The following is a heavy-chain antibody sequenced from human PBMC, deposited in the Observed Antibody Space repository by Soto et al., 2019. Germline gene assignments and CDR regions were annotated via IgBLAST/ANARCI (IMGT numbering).Heavy chain of an antibody. CDR2: ITASGGST. CDR1: GFTFSSYA. CDR3: APRGIQLWFDS. D-gene: IGHD1-1*01. Sequence: PGGSLRLSCVGSGFTFSSYAMSWVRQAPGKGLEWVSAITASGGSTFYADSVKGRFTISRDNSKGTLYLQMNSPSADDTAVYYCAPRGIQLWFDSWGQGTLVTVSS. J-gene: IGHJ5*01. V-gene: IGHV3-23*01.